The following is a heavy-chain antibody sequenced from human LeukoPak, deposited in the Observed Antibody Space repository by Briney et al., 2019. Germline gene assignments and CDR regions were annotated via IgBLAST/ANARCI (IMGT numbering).Heavy chain of an antibody. D-gene: IGHD3-22*01. CDR3: ARGGGNYYDSSGYYNFDY. CDR2: MIPIFGTA. CDR1: GGTFSSYA. J-gene: IGHJ4*02. V-gene: IGHV1-69*01. Sequence: VNVSCKACGGTFSSYAISWVRQAPGQGLEWMGGMIPIFGTANYAQKFQGRVTITADESTSTAYMELSSLRSEDTAVYYCARGGGNYYDSSGYYNFDYWGQGTPVTVSS.